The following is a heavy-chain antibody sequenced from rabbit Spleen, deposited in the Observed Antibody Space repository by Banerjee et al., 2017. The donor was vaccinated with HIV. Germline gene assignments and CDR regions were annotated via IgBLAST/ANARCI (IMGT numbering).Heavy chain of an antibody. D-gene: IGHD3-1*01. CDR2: INVITGKA. Sequence: QSLEESGGDLVKPGASLTLTCIASGVSFSFNSYMCWVRQVPGKGLTWIACINVITGKAVYASWAKGRFTISRTSSTTVTLQMTSLTAADTATYFCARDLASVVGWNFNLWGQGTLVTVS. V-gene: IGHV1S40*01. CDR3: ARDLASVVGWNFNL. CDR1: GVSFSFNSY. J-gene: IGHJ4*01.